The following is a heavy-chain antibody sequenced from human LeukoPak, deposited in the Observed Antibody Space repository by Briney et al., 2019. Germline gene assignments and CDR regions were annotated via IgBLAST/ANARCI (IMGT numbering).Heavy chain of an antibody. J-gene: IGHJ4*02. Sequence: PGGSLRLSCAASGFTFSAYNMNWVRRTPGKGLEWVSSITASSSYVFYADSVRGRFTISRDNAKNSLYLQMNSLRAEDTAVYYCARDAQVRISGSYYEYWGQGTLVTVSS. D-gene: IGHD1-26*01. V-gene: IGHV3-21*01. CDR3: ARDAQVRISGSYYEY. CDR1: GFTFSAYN. CDR2: ITASSSYV.